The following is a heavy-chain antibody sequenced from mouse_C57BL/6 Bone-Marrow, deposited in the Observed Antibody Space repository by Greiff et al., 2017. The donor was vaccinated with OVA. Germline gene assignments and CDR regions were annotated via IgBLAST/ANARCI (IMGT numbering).Heavy chain of an antibody. D-gene: IGHD2-3*01. CDR3: AREDGYLYYAMDY. J-gene: IGHJ4*01. CDR1: GYTFTDYY. CDR2: INPNNGGT. V-gene: IGHV1-26*01. Sequence: EVQLQQSGPELVKPGASVKISCKASGYTFTDYYMHWVKQSHGQSLEWIGDINPNNGGTSYNQQFKGKATLTVDKTSSTAYMEHRSLTSEDSEVYDGAREDGYLYYAMDYWGQGTSVTVSS.